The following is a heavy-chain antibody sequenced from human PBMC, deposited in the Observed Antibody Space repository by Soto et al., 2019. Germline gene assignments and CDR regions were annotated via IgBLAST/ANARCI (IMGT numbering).Heavy chain of an antibody. CDR2: IHYSGTT. D-gene: IGHD6-13*01. CDR3: AAGEASSRNLAPYYLDF. CDR1: GGSMRNYF. J-gene: IGHJ4*02. V-gene: IGHV4-59*01. Sequence: SETLSLTCTVCGGSMRNYFWTWIRQPPGKGLEWIGYIHYSGTTSFFPSYNPSLRSRVTISEDTSKNQFSLKLLSVTTADTAVYFCAAGEASSRNLAPYYLDFWGQGTLVTVSS.